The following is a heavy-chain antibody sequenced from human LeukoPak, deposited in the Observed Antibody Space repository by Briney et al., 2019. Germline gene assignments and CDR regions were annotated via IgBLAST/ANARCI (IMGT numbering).Heavy chain of an antibody. J-gene: IGHJ3*02. V-gene: IGHV4-31*03. Sequence: SQTLSLTCNVSGVSVSDGRYYWTWIRQQPAKGLEWIGYKYYTGSAKYNPSLKNRLTISVDTSKNQFSLQLSSVTAADTATYYCATPYCSSISCLDVFNMWGQGTRVTVSS. D-gene: IGHD2-2*01. CDR3: ATPYCSSISCLDVFNM. CDR1: GVSVSDGRYY. CDR2: KYYTGSA.